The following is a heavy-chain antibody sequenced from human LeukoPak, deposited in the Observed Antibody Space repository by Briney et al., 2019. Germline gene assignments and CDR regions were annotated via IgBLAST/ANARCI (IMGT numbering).Heavy chain of an antibody. CDR3: AKEGGYCDILTGYHYYFDY. D-gene: IGHD3-9*01. V-gene: IGHV3-23*01. CDR2: ISGSGGST. J-gene: IGHJ4*02. Sequence: GGSLRLSCAASGCTFSSYAMSWVRQAPGKGLEWVSAISGSGGSTYYADSVKGRFTISRDNSKNTLYLQMNNLRAEDTAVYYCAKEGGYCDILTGYHYYFDYWGQGTLVTVSS. CDR1: GCTFSSYA.